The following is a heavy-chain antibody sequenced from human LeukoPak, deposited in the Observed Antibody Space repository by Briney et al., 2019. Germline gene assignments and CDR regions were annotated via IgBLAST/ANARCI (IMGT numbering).Heavy chain of an antibody. CDR3: AGPGAGDLDY. V-gene: IGHV4-34*01. CDR2: INHSGST. J-gene: IGHJ4*02. D-gene: IGHD3-10*01. CDR1: GGSFGGYY. Sequence: SETLSFTCAIYGGSFGGYYWSWIRQPPGKGLEWIGEINHSGSTNYNPSLKSRVTISVDTSKNHFSLKLSSVTAADTAVYYCAGPGAGDLDYWGQGTLVTVSS.